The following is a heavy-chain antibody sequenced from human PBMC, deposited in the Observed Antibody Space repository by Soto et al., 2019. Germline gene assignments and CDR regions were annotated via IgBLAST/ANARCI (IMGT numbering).Heavy chain of an antibody. V-gene: IGHV3-15*01. CDR3: TTAFSAYYYGMDV. D-gene: IGHD3-10*01. CDR2: IKSKTDGGTT. Sequence: SLRLSCAASGFTFSNAWMSWVRQAPGKGLEWVGRIKSKTDGGTTDYAAPVKGRFTISRDDSKNTLYLQMNSLKTEDTAVYYCTTAFSAYYYGMDVWGQGTTVTVSS. CDR1: GFTFSNAW. J-gene: IGHJ6*02.